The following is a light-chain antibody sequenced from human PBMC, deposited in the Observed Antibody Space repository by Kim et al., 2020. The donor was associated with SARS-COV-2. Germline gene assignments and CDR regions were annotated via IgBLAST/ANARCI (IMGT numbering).Light chain of an antibody. CDR3: MQALQPPLT. CDR1: QSHRCKGNNC. CDR2: FGS. J-gene: IGKJ5*01. V-gene: IGKV2-28*01. Sequence: EPASISCRSSQSHRCKGNNCLDWYLQKPGQSPQLLIYFGSNRASGVPDRISGSGSGTDFTLQISRVEAEDVGVYYCMQALQPPLTFGQGTRLEIK.